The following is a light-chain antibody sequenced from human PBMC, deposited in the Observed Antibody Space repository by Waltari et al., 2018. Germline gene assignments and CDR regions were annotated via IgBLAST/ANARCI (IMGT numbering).Light chain of an antibody. CDR3: CSYAGRGTYV. V-gene: IGLV2-23*02. J-gene: IGLJ1*01. CDR1: PSDVGSYDL. Sequence: SALTQPASVSGTPGQSLTISCSGTPSDVGSYDLVSWYQQHPGEAPKLLICEVFKRPPDTSSRFSGAKSGSTASLTISGLQPEDEADYYCCSYAGRGTYVFGSGTKVTVL. CDR2: EVF.